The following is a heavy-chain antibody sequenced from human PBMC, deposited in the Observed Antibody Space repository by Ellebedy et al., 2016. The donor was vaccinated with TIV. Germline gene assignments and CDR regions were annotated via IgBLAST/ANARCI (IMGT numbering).Heavy chain of an antibody. CDR2: ISGDNGIR. J-gene: IGHJ6*02. Sequence: ASVKVSCKASGYTFSDYGISWVRQAPGQGPEWLGWISGDNGIRHFAQEVQGRVALTTDKSTSTAFMELRSLRSDDTAVYYCAREEMYLYDSAGYYYGSHGMDVWGQGTTVTVSS. CDR1: GYTFSDYG. D-gene: IGHD3-22*01. V-gene: IGHV1-18*04. CDR3: AREEMYLYDSAGYYYGSHGMDV.